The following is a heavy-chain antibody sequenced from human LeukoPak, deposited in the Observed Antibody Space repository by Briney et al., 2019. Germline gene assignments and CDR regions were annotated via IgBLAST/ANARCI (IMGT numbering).Heavy chain of an antibody. CDR1: GFTFSDYY. J-gene: IGHJ4*02. Sequence: SGGSLRLSCAASGFTFSDYYMSWIRQAPGKGLEWVSYISSSGSTIYYADSVKGRFTISRDNAKNSLYLQMNSLRAEDTAVYYCARLYSSGWYYFDYWGQGTLVTVSS. CDR3: ARLYSSGWYYFDY. V-gene: IGHV3-11*01. D-gene: IGHD6-19*01. CDR2: ISSSGSTI.